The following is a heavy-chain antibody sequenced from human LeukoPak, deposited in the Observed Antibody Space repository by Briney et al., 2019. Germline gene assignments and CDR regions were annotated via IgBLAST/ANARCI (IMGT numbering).Heavy chain of an antibody. V-gene: IGHV4-59*01. CDR2: IYYSGST. D-gene: IGHD1-26*01. CDR3: ARFMREGGAFDI. J-gene: IGHJ3*02. CDR1: GGSISSYY. Sequence: MSSETLSLTCTVSGGSISSYYWSWIRQPPGKGLEWIGYIYYSGSTNYNPSLKSRVTISVDTSKNQFSLKLSSVTAADTAVYYCARFMREGGAFDIWGQGTMVTVSS.